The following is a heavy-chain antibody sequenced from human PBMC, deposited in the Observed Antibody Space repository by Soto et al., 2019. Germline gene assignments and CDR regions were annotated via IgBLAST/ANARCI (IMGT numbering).Heavy chain of an antibody. CDR1: GFTFSDYY. CDR3: AKGGLCSSTSCYALDYYGMDV. CDR2: ISSRSSLT. Sequence: GGSLRLSCAASGFTFSDYYMNWLRQAPGKGLEWLSYISSRSSLTYYADSVKGRVTISRDNAKNSLYLEMNSLRAEDTAVYYCAKGGLCSSTSCYALDYYGMDVWGQGTTVTVSS. J-gene: IGHJ6*02. V-gene: IGHV3-11*05. D-gene: IGHD2-2*01.